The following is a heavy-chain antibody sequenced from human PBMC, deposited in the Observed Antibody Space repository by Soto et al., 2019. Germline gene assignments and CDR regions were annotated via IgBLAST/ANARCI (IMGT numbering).Heavy chain of an antibody. V-gene: IGHV4-39*01. J-gene: IGHJ3*02. D-gene: IGHD3-16*01. CDR3: ASPTLGAFDI. Sequence: PSETLSLTCTVSGGSISSSNYYWGWIRQPPGKGLEWIGSIYYSGSTAYNSSLRSRVTMSGDTSKNQLSLRLSSVTAADTAVYYCASPTLGAFDIWGQGTMVTVSS. CDR1: GGSISSSNYY. CDR2: IYYSGST.